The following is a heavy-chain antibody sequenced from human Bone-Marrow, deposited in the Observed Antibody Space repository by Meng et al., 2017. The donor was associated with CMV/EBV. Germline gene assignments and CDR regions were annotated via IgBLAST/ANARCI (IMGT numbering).Heavy chain of an antibody. J-gene: IGHJ6*02. CDR2: IYYSGST. V-gene: IGHV4-59*01. CDR3: ARDRGDV. Sequence: SEPLSLTCTVSGGSISSYYWSWIRQPPGKGLEWIGYIYYSGSTNYNPSLKSRVTISVDTSKNQFSLKLSSVTAADTAVYYCARDRGDVWGQGTKVTVSS. CDR1: GGSISSYY.